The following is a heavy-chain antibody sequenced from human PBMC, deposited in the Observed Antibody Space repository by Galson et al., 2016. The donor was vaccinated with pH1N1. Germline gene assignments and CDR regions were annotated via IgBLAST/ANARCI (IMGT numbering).Heavy chain of an antibody. J-gene: IGHJ4*02. CDR3: SGSNWPLDY. D-gene: IGHD1-1*01. CDR2: ISSNSYGGTT. Sequence: LRLSCAASGFTFGDYSLNWVRQAPGKGLEWVGFISSNSYGGTTGYAASVKDRFTISRDDYKSIAYLQMNSLKTEDTAVYYCSGSNWPLDYWGQGTLVTGSS. CDR1: GFTFGDYS. V-gene: IGHV3-49*04.